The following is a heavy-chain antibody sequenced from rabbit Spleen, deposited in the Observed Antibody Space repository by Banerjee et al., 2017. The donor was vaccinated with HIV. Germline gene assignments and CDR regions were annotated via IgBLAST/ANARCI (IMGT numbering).Heavy chain of an antibody. V-gene: IGHV1S45*01. D-gene: IGHD1-1*01. CDR3: ARDTSSSFSSYGMDL. CDR2: IEVGSSDFT. CDR1: GVSFSFSSY. Sequence: QEQLVESGGGLVKPGASLTLTCTASGVSFSFSSYMCWVRQAPGKGLEWIACIEVGSSDFTYYATWAKGRFTISKTSSTTVTLQVTRLTAADTATYFCARDTSSSFSSYGMDLWGPGHPRHRL. J-gene: IGHJ6*01.